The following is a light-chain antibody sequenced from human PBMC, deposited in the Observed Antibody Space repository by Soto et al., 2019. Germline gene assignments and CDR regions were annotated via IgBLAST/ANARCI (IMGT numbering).Light chain of an antibody. Sequence: QSALTQPASVSGSPGQSIAISCTGTRSDVGAYNYVSWYQQHPGKAPKLMISEVSNRPSGVSNRFSGSKSGYTASLTISELQAEDEADYYCTSFTSSSTWVFGGGTKLTVL. CDR3: TSFTSSSTWV. CDR1: RSDVGAYNY. J-gene: IGLJ3*02. V-gene: IGLV2-14*01. CDR2: EVS.